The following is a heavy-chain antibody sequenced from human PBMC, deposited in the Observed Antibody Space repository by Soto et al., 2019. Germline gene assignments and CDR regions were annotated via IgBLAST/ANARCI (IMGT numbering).Heavy chain of an antibody. CDR3: ARGGAAGYCSGGSCLAMDY. Sequence: GGSLRLSCAASGFTFSDHYMDWVRQAPGKGLEWVGRTRNKANSYTTEYAASVKGRFTISRDDSKNSLYLQMNSLKTEDTAVYYCARGGAAGYCSGGSCLAMDYWGQGTLVTVSS. D-gene: IGHD2-15*01. CDR2: TRNKANSYTT. V-gene: IGHV3-72*01. CDR1: GFTFSDHY. J-gene: IGHJ4*02.